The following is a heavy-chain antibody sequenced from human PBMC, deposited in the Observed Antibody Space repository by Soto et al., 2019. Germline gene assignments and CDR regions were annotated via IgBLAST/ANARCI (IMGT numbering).Heavy chain of an antibody. CDR2: IYTSGST. CDR3: ARDLVMITFGGVIAMGAFDI. V-gene: IGHV4-4*07. D-gene: IGHD3-16*02. J-gene: IGHJ3*02. CDR1: GGSISSYY. Sequence: SETLSLTCTVSGGSISSYYWSWIRQPAGKGLEWIGRIYTSGSTNYNPSLKSRVTMSVDTSKNQFSLKLSSVTAADTAVYYCARDLVMITFGGVIAMGAFDIWGQGTMVT.